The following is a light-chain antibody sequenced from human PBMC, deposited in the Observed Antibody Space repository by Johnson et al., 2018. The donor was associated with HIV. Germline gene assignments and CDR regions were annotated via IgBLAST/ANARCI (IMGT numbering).Light chain of an antibody. J-gene: IGLJ1*01. Sequence: QSVLTQSPSVSAAPGQKVTISCSGSSSNIGNNYVSWYQQLPGTAPKLLIYDDNKRPSGIPDRFSGSRSGTSATLGITGLPTGDEADYYSATWDSSLSAFYVFGTGTKVTVV. CDR3: ATWDSSLSAFYV. V-gene: IGLV1-51*01. CDR2: DDN. CDR1: SSNIGNNY.